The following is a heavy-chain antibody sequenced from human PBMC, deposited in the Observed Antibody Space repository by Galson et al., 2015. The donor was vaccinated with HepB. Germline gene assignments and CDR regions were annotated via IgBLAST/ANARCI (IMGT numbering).Heavy chain of an antibody. CDR1: GYTFTSYA. J-gene: IGHJ6*02. CDR2: INAGNGNT. Sequence: SCKASGYTFTSYAMHWVRQAPGQRHEWMGWINAGNGNTKYSQKFQGRVTITRDTSASTAYMELSSLRSEDTAVYYCARGPYYYYGMDVWGQGTTVTVSS. V-gene: IGHV1-3*01. CDR3: ARGPYYYYGMDV.